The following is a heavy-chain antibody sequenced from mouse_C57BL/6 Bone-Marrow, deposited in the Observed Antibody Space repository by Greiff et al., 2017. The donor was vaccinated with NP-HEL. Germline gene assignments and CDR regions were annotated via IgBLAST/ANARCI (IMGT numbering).Heavy chain of an antibody. J-gene: IGHJ2*01. CDR1: GYTFTDYN. CDR2: INPNNGGP. Sequence: VQLQQSGPELVKPGASVKIPCKASGYTFTDYNMDWVKQSHGKSLEWIGDINPNNGGPIYNQKFKGKATLTVDKSSSTAYMELRSLTSEDTAVYYCARNYGTWYFDYWGQGTTLTVAS. V-gene: IGHV1-18*01. CDR3: ARNYGTWYFDY. D-gene: IGHD1-1*01.